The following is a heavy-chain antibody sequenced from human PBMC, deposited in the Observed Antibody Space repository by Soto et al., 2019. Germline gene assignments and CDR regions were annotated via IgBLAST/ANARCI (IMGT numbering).Heavy chain of an antibody. CDR1: GFTFSHYW. CDR3: VRNALGWFVP. V-gene: IGHV3-74*01. CDR2: INPAGTIT. J-gene: IGHJ5*02. D-gene: IGHD7-27*01. Sequence: LRLSCAASGFTFSHYWMHWVRQTPGKGLVWVSRINPAGTITNYADSVEGRFTISRDNADSALFLQMNSLSAEDTAIYYCVRNALGWFVPWGQGTLVTVSS.